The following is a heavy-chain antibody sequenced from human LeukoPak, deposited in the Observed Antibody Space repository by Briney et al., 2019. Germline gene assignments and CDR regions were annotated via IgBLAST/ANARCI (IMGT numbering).Heavy chain of an antibody. J-gene: IGHJ6*03. CDR2: IYYSGST. Sequence: SETLSLTCAVSGGSISSSNWWSWVRQPPGKGLEWIGYIYYSGSTNYNPSLKSRVTISVDTSKNQFSLKLSSVTAADTAVYYCARLLRRLVRPYYYYYMDVWGKGTTVTISS. CDR1: GGSISSSNW. V-gene: IGHV4-4*02. D-gene: IGHD6-19*01. CDR3: ARLLRRLVRPYYYYYMDV.